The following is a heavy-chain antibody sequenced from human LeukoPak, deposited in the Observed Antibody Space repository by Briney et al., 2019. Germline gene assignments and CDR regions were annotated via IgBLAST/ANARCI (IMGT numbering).Heavy chain of an antibody. CDR2: IHPGGTT. Sequence: SETLSLTCTVSGYSISSGYYWGWIRQPPGKGLEWIGSIHPGGTTYYNPSLKSPVTISVDTSKNQFSLKLSSVTAADTAVYYCARLLAYSSELDYWGQGTLVTVSS. J-gene: IGHJ4*02. D-gene: IGHD6-25*01. CDR1: GYSISSGYY. V-gene: IGHV4-38-2*02. CDR3: ARLLAYSSELDY.